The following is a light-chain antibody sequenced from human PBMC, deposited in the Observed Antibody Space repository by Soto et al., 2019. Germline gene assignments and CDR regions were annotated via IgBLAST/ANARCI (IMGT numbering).Light chain of an antibody. V-gene: IGKV1-5*03. CDR2: NAS. Sequence: DIQMTQSPSTLSESVGERVTITFRAIHTSSSWLAWYQQKPGRAPKLLIYNASTLKSGFPSRFSGSGSGTEFTLTITSLQPDDFATYYCQQYNSYWPFGQGTKV. CDR3: QQYNSYWP. CDR1: HTSSSW. J-gene: IGKJ1*01.